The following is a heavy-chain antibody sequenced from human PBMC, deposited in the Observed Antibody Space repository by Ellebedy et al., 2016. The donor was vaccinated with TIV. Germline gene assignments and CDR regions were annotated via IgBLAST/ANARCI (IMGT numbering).Heavy chain of an antibody. J-gene: IGHJ4*02. V-gene: IGHV4-31*03. CDR3: ARDRGGDIAY. D-gene: IGHD2-21*02. CDR2: IYFTGTT. CDR1: GVSISIGGYY. Sequence: SETLSLTCTVSGVSISIGGYYWSWIRQQPGKGLEWIGYIYFTGTTDYNPSLRSRVTIPLDTSKNQFSLDLTSVTDADTAVYYCARDRGGDIAYWGQGLLVAVSS.